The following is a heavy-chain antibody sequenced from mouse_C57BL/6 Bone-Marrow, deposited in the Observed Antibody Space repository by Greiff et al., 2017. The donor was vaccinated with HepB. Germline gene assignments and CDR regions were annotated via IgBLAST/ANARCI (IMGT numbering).Heavy chain of an antibody. V-gene: IGHV5-6*01. CDR3: ARTYGNYAMDY. D-gene: IGHD2-1*01. CDR1: GFTFSSYG. J-gene: IGHJ4*01. Sequence: EVQLQESGGDLVKPGGSLKLSCAASGFTFSSYGMSWVRQTPDKRLEWVATISSGGSYTYYPDSVKGRFTISRDNAKNTLCLQMSSLKSEDTAMYYCARTYGNYAMDYWGQGTSVTVSS. CDR2: ISSGGSYT.